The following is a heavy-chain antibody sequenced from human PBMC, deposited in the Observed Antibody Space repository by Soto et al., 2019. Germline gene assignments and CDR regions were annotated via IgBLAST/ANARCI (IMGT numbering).Heavy chain of an antibody. J-gene: IGHJ4*02. CDR2: ISGSAGST. Sequence: EVQLLESGGGLAQPGTSLRLSCVAAGFTFSSYGMSWVRQAPGKGLEWVSAISGSAGSTYHADSVKGRFTISRDNSKNTLYLQMSSLRAEDTAVYYCAKGGMVTTKYFDYWGLGTLVTVSS. V-gene: IGHV3-23*01. D-gene: IGHD4-17*01. CDR3: AKGGMVTTKYFDY. CDR1: GFTFSSYG.